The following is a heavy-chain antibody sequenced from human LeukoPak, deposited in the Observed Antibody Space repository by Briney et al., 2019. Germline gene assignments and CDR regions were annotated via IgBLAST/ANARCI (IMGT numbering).Heavy chain of an antibody. D-gene: IGHD4-17*01. Sequence: GESLKTSCKGSGYSFTSYWIGWVRQMPGKGLEWMGIMYPGDSDTRYSPSFQGQVTISADKSINTAYLQWSSLKASDTAMYYCATPQLYGAYDYWGQGTLVTVSS. V-gene: IGHV5-51*01. CDR2: MYPGDSDT. CDR1: GYSFTSYW. J-gene: IGHJ4*02. CDR3: ATPQLYGAYDY.